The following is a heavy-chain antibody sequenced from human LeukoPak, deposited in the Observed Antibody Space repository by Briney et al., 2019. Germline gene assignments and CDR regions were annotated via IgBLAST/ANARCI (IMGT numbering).Heavy chain of an antibody. V-gene: IGHV3-23*01. J-gene: IGHJ4*02. CDR2: ISGSGGST. D-gene: IGHD2-15*01. CDR1: GFTFSSYA. CDR3: ARGGSGRNSYYFDY. Sequence: GGSLRLSCAASGFTFSSYAMSWVRQAPGKGLEWVSAISGSGGSTYYADSVKGRFTISRDNSKNTPYLQMNSLRAEDTAVYYCARGGSGRNSYYFDYWGQGTLVTVSS.